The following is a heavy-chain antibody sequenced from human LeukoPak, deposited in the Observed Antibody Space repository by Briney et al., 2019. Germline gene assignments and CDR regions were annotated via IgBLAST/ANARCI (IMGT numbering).Heavy chain of an antibody. J-gene: IGHJ4*02. V-gene: IGHV3-48*01. CDR3: ARVGIGRSFDY. CDR2: ISSSNDIV. D-gene: IGHD1-26*01. Sequence: GGSLRLSCAASGFTFSSYSMNWVRQAPGKGPEWVSYISSSNDIVYADSVKGRFTISRDNSKNTLYLQMNSLRAEDTAVYYCARVGIGRSFDYWGQGTLVTVSS. CDR1: GFTFSSYS.